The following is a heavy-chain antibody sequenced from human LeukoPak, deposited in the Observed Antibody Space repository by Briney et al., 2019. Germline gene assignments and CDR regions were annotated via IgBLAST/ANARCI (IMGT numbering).Heavy chain of an antibody. J-gene: IGHJ4*02. Sequence: ASLKVSCKASGYTFTGYYMHWVRQAPGQGLEWMGWINPNSGGTNYAQTFQGRVTMTRDTSISTAYMELSRLRSDDTAVYYCARGGDYFHYFDYWGQGTLVTVSS. V-gene: IGHV1-2*02. CDR2: INPNSGGT. CDR1: GYTFTGYY. D-gene: IGHD4-17*01. CDR3: ARGGDYFHYFDY.